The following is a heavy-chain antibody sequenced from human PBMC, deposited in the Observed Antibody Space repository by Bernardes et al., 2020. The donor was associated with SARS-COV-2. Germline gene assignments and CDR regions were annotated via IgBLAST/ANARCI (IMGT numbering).Heavy chain of an antibody. V-gene: IGHV4-61*02. D-gene: IGHD1-26*01. CDR3: ARDRIGGWFDP. Sequence: SETLSLTCTVSGGSISSGSYYWSWIRQPAGKGLEWIGRIYTSGSTNYNPSLKSRVTISVDTSKNQFSLKLSSVTAADTAVYYCARDRIGGWFDPWGQGTLVTVSS. CDR1: GGSISSGSYY. J-gene: IGHJ5*02. CDR2: IYTSGST.